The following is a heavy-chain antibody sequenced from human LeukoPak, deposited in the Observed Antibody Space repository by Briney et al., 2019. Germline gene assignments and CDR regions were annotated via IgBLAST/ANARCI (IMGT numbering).Heavy chain of an antibody. V-gene: IGHV4-39*07. Sequence: PSETLSLTCTVSGGSISSSSYYWGWIRQPPGKGLEWIGRIYTSGTTNSNPSLKSRVTISVDTSKNQFSLKLSSVTAADTAVYYCARGSAPFSMDVWGKGTTVTVSS. CDR2: IYTSGTT. J-gene: IGHJ6*04. CDR1: GGSISSSSYY. D-gene: IGHD6-19*01. CDR3: ARGSAPFSMDV.